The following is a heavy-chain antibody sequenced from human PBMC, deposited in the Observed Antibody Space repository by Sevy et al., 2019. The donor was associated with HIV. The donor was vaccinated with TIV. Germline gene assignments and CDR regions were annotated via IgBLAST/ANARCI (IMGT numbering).Heavy chain of an antibody. Sequence: GGSLRLSCTASGFTFSDYYMSWIRQAPGKGLEWVSDISTSSNYINYADSVKGRCTICRDNAKNSLYLQMDSLRAEDTAVYVCARVRYNYGQHYFDYWGQGTLVTVSS. CDR2: ISTSSNYI. J-gene: IGHJ4*02. CDR3: ARVRYNYGQHYFDY. CDR1: GFTFSDYY. D-gene: IGHD5-18*01. V-gene: IGHV3-11*06.